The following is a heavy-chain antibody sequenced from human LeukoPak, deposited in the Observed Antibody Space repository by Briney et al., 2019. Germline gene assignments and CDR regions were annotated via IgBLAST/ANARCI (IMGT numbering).Heavy chain of an antibody. Sequence: ASVKVSCKASGYTFTGYYMHWVRQAPGQGLEWMGWINPNSGGTNYAQKFQGRVTMTRDTSISTAYMELSRLRSDDTAVYYCARAFRVVGATDSPLGYWGQGTLVTVSS. V-gene: IGHV1-2*02. CDR2: INPNSGGT. CDR1: GYTFTGYY. J-gene: IGHJ4*02. CDR3: ARAFRVVGATDSPLGY. D-gene: IGHD1-26*01.